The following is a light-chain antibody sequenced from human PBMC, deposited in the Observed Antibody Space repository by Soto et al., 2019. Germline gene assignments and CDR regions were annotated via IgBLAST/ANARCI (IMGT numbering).Light chain of an antibody. Sequence: SYELTQPPSVSVSQGQTASITCSGDKLGDKFASWYQQKPGQSPVLVIYQNTKRTSGIPERFSGSSSGNRATLTISGTQAMDEADYYCQAWVTSIVVFGVGTKLTVL. CDR3: QAWVTSIVV. V-gene: IGLV3-1*01. J-gene: IGLJ2*01. CDR2: QNT. CDR1: KLGDKF.